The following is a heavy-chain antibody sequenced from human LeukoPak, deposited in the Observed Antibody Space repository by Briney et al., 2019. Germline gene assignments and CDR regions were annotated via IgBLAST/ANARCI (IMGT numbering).Heavy chain of an antibody. Sequence: SETLSLTCAVYGGSFSGYYWSWIRQPPGKGLEWIGSIYYSGSTYYNPSLKSRVTISVDTSKNQFSLKLSSVTAADTAVYYCARHLLNWGSSPDAFDIWGQGTMVTVSS. CDR2: IYYSGST. V-gene: IGHV4-34*01. J-gene: IGHJ3*02. D-gene: IGHD7-27*01. CDR3: ARHLLNWGSSPDAFDI. CDR1: GGSFSGYY.